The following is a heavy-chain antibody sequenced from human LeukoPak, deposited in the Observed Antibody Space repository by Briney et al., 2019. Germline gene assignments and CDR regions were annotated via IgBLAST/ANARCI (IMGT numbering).Heavy chain of an antibody. CDR3: ARTVIAVAGPLDY. D-gene: IGHD6-19*01. CDR1: GFTFSSYW. CDR2: IKQDGSEK. J-gene: IGHJ4*02. Sequence: GGSLRLSCAASGFTFSSYWMSWVRQAPGKGLEWVANIKQDGSEKYYVDSVKGRFTISRDNAKNSLYLQMNSLRAEDTAVYYCARTVIAVAGPLDYWGQGTLVTVSS. V-gene: IGHV3-7*01.